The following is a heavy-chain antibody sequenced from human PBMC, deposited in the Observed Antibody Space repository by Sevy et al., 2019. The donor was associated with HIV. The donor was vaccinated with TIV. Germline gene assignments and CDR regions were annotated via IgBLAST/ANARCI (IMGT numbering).Heavy chain of an antibody. V-gene: IGHV3-23*01. J-gene: IGHJ6*02. Sequence: GGSLRLSCAASGFSFSSYAMSWVRQTPGEGLQWVSVISGSGGSTYYADSVKGRFTIFRDNSRNTVYLQMNSLRAEDTAVYYCARRPDLGVVILTGVLDVWGQGTTVTVSS. CDR1: GFSFSSYA. D-gene: IGHD3-3*01. CDR2: ISGSGGST. CDR3: ARRPDLGVVILTGVLDV.